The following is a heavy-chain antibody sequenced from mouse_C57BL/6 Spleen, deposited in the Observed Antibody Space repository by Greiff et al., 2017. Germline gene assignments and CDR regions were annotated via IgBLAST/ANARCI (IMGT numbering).Heavy chain of an antibody. CDR1: GYTFTDYY. CDR3: ARKDYGSSYFDY. J-gene: IGHJ2*01. CDR2: INPNNGGT. Sequence: EVQLQQSGPELVKPGASVKISCKASGYTFTDYYMNWVKQSHGKSLEWIGDINPNNGGTSYNQKFKGKATLTVDKSYSTAYMELRSLTSEDSAVYYCARKDYGSSYFDYWGQGTTLTVSS. D-gene: IGHD1-1*01. V-gene: IGHV1-26*01.